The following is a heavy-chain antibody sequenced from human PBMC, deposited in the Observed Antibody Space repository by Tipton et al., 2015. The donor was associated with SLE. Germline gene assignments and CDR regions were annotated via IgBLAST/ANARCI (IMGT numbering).Heavy chain of an antibody. CDR1: GGSISSSSYY. Sequence: TLSLTCTVSGGSISSSSYYWGWIRQPPGKGLEWIGSIYYSGSTYYNPSLKSRVTISVDTSKNQFSLKLSSVTAADTAVYYCARGEGQHYFDYWGQGTLVTVSS. V-gene: IGHV4-39*01. CDR2: IYYSGST. D-gene: IGHD3-10*01. J-gene: IGHJ4*02. CDR3: ARGEGQHYFDY.